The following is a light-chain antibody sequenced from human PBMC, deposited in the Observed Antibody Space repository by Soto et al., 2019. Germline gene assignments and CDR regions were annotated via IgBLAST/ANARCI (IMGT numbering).Light chain of an antibody. V-gene: IGKV3-20*01. CDR2: TVP. Sequence: EIVLTQSPGTLSLSPGETATLSCRASQTISSNFLAWYQQKPGQAPRLLIYTVPTRATGIPDRFSGSGSGTDFTLTISRLEPDDFAVYYCQQCGSSPWTFGQGTKVEIK. CDR1: QTISSNF. CDR3: QQCGSSPWT. J-gene: IGKJ1*01.